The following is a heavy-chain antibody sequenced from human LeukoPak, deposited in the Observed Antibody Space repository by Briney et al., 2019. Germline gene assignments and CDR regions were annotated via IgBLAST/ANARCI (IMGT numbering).Heavy chain of an antibody. D-gene: IGHD4-23*01. CDR2: IYYSGST. CDR1: GGSISSGGYY. V-gene: IGHV4-31*03. Sequence: SETLSLTCTVSGGSISSGGYYWSWIRQHPGKGLEWIGYIYYSGSTYYNPSLKSRVTISVDTSKNQFSLKLSSVTAADTAVYYCARDKPTVVTRIGAFDYWGQGTLVTVSS. J-gene: IGHJ4*02. CDR3: ARDKPTVVTRIGAFDY.